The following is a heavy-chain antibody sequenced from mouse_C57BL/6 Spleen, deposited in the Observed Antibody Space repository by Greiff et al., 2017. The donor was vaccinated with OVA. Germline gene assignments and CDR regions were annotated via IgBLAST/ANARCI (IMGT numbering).Heavy chain of an antibody. D-gene: IGHD1-1*01. CDR2: IYPNSGST. Sequence: QVQLQQPGAELVKPGASVKLSCKASGYTFTSYWMHWVKQRPGQGLEWIGMIYPNSGSTNYNEKFKSKATLTVDKSSSTAYMQLSSLTSEDSAVYCGAGPFELNWYFDDWGKGTTVTVSA. J-gene: IGHJ1*03. CDR1: GYTFTSYW. V-gene: IGHV1-64*01. CDR3: AGPFELNWYFDD.